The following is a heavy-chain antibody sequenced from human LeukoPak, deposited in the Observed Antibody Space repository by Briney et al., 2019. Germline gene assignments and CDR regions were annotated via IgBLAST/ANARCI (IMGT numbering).Heavy chain of an antibody. D-gene: IGHD6-25*01. CDR2: INQDGSAK. J-gene: IGHJ4*02. CDR3: ATSHHTSSGQNFDY. V-gene: IGHV3-7*01. Sequence: GGSLRLSCEASGLTLSDYWMSWVRQAPGKGLEWVANINQDGSAKYYVDSVKGRFTISRDNADSSLYLQMNALRADDTAMYYCATSHHTSSGQNFDYWGQGTLVSVSS. CDR1: GLTLSDYW.